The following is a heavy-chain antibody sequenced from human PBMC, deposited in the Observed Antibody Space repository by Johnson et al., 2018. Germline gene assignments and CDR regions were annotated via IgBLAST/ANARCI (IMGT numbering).Heavy chain of an antibody. Sequence: VQLVQSGGGLVQPGGSLRLSCAASGFTFSSYAMHWVRQAPGKGLEYVSAISSNGGSTYYANSVKGRFTISRDNSKNTLYLQMGSLRGEDMAVYYCARLRVYTYDSSVYEGVGAFDIWGQGTMVTVSS. V-gene: IGHV3-64*01. CDR2: ISSNGGST. CDR1: GFTFSSYA. CDR3: ARLRVYTYDSSVYEGVGAFDI. J-gene: IGHJ3*02. D-gene: IGHD3-22*01.